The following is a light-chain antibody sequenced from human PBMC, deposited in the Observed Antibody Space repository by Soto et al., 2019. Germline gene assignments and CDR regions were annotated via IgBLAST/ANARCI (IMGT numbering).Light chain of an antibody. CDR2: DIS. Sequence: QSALTQPRSVSGSPGQSVTISCTGTRYDVGDYKYVSWYRQHPGKAPKLMIYDISERPSGVPDRFSGSKSGNTASLTISGLQAEDEADYYCCSYAGSYSYVFGTGTKVTVL. CDR3: CSYAGSYSYV. V-gene: IGLV2-11*01. J-gene: IGLJ1*01. CDR1: RYDVGDYKY.